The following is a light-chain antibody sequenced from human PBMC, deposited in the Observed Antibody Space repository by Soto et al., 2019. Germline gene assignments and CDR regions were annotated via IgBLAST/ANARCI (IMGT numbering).Light chain of an antibody. Sequence: IVLTQSPATLSLSPGERVTLSCRASQSVSNYLAWYQQKPGQAPRLLMYDASNRVTGIPARFSGSGSGTDFTLTISSLEPEDFEVYYCQQRSNWPWTFGQGTKVDIK. J-gene: IGKJ1*01. CDR3: QQRSNWPWT. CDR2: DAS. CDR1: QSVSNY. V-gene: IGKV3-11*01.